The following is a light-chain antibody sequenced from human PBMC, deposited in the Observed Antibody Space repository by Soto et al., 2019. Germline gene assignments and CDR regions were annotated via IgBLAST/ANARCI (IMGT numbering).Light chain of an antibody. Sequence: DIQITQSPSAMSASVGDRVTITCRASQGISNYLAWFQQKKGKLPKRLIYGASSLQSGVPPRFSGRGSGTEFTLTISRLQPEDFATYYCLQHDSYPITFGQGTRLEIK. V-gene: IGKV1-17*03. CDR2: GAS. J-gene: IGKJ5*01. CDR1: QGISNY. CDR3: LQHDSYPIT.